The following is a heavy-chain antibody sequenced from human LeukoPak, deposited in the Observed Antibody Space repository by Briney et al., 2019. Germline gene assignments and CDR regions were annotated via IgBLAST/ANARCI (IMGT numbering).Heavy chain of an antibody. D-gene: IGHD6-19*01. CDR2: MNPNSGNT. V-gene: IGHV1-8*03. Sequence: ASVKVSCKASGYTFTSYDINWVRQATGQGVEWMGCMNPNSGNTGYAQKFQGRVTITRNTSISTPYMELSSLRSEDTAVYYCARGLRGLKYSSGWLYYFDYWGQGTLVTVAS. CDR3: ARGLRGLKYSSGWLYYFDY. CDR1: GYTFTSYD. J-gene: IGHJ4*02.